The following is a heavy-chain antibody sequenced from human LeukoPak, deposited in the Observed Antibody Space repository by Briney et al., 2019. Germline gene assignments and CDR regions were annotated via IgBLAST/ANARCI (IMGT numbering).Heavy chain of an antibody. D-gene: IGHD5-24*01. V-gene: IGHV3-53*01. CDR1: GLTVSSNY. Sequence: GGSLRLSCAASGLTVSSNYMSWVRQAPGKGLEWVSLIYSGGSTYYADSVKGRFTISRDNSKNTPYLQMNSLSAEDTAVYYCARTFVSGDGYKVGYFDYWGQGTLVTVSS. J-gene: IGHJ4*02. CDR3: ARTFVSGDGYKVGYFDY. CDR2: IYSGGST.